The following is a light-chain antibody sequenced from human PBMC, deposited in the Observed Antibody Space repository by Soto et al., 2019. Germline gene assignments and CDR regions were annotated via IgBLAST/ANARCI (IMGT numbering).Light chain of an antibody. J-gene: IGKJ2*01. CDR1: QGVSAS. CDR3: QQTDTCPYT. V-gene: IGKV1D-12*01. Sequence: DIQMTQSPSSVSASVGDRVTITCRASQGVSASLAWYQQKAGRAPKLLIYAAATLQTGVPSRFSGSYSGTDFTLTVTSLQPEDAATYYCQQTDTCPYTFGQGTNLEIK. CDR2: AAA.